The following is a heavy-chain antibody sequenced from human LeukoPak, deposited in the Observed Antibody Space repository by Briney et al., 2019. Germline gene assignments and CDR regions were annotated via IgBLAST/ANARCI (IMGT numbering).Heavy chain of an antibody. CDR3: TTTGRSPAYDGGVFHHYYFMDV. D-gene: IGHD2-8*02. V-gene: IGHV3-15*01. Sequence: AGPLTLPCEGAAYTFRKDWMSWVRQAPGKGLEWVGQNKSQLDGGATEYVAPLGSRFNISRDDLESTLFLQMNRLITEDTAVYYGTTTGRSPAYDGGVFHHYYFMDVWGIGTTVTVSS. CDR2: NKSQLDGGAT. J-gene: IGHJ6*03. CDR1: AYTFRKDW.